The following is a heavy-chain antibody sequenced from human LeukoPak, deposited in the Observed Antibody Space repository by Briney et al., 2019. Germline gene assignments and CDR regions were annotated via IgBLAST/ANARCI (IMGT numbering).Heavy chain of an antibody. D-gene: IGHD6-13*01. V-gene: IGHV5-51*01. J-gene: IGHJ5*02. Sequence: GESLKISCKGSGYSFTSYWIGWVRQMPGKGLEWMGIIYPGDSDTRYSPSFQGQVTISADKSISTAYLQRSSLKASDTAMYYCARSLSSSWGVGNWFDPWGQGTLVTVSS. CDR1: GYSFTSYW. CDR3: ARSLSSSWGVGNWFDP. CDR2: IYPGDSDT.